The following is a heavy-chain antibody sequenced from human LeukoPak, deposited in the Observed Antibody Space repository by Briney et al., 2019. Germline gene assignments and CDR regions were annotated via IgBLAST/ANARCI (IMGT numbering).Heavy chain of an antibody. CDR1: GLIFSTYA. Sequence: PGGSLRLSCAASGLIFSTYAMNWVRQAPGKGLEWVSTISNSGGNTYYADSVKGRFTISRDNAKNTLYLQMNSLRAEDTAVYYCAKGSETGNDAFDIWGQGTMVTVSS. D-gene: IGHD1-1*01. V-gene: IGHV3-23*01. CDR2: ISNSGGNT. J-gene: IGHJ3*02. CDR3: AKGSETGNDAFDI.